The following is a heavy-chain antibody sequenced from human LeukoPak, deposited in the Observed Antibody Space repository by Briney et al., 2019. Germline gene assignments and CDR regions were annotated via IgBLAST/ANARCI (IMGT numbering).Heavy chain of an antibody. J-gene: IGHJ4*02. D-gene: IGHD2-8*01. CDR3: ARGMVYAISVDY. V-gene: IGHV4-4*07. CDR2: IYTSGST. CDR1: GGSISSYY. Sequence: SETLSLTCTVSGGSISSYYWSWIRQPAGKGVEWIGRIYTSGSTNYNPSLKSRVTMSVNTSKNQFSLKLSSVTAADTAVYYCARGMVYAISVDYWGQGTLVTVSS.